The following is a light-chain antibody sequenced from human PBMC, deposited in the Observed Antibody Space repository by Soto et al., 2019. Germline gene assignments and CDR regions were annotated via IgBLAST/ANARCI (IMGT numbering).Light chain of an antibody. J-gene: IGLJ1*01. CDR3: SSYVGTNSYV. CDR2: EVY. V-gene: IGLV2-8*01. Sequence: HSALTQPPSASGSHGQSVTISCTGTSSDVGGYNYVSWYQQHPGKAPKLIIYEVYTRPSGVPDRFSGSKSGNTAALTVSGLHAEDEADYYCSSYVGTNSYVFGTGTKLTVL. CDR1: SSDVGGYNY.